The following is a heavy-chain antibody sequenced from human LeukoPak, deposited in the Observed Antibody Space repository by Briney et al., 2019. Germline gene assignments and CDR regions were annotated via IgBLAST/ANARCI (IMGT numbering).Heavy chain of an antibody. J-gene: IGHJ6*02. CDR3: ARVRTHTIFGVVISEYYYYGMDV. CDR2: ISSSSSYI. D-gene: IGHD3-3*01. Sequence: PGGSLRLSCAASGFTFSSYSMNWVRQAPGKGLEWVSSISSSSSYIYYADSVKGRFTISRDNAKNSLYLQMNSLRAEDTAVYYCARVRTHTIFGVVISEYYYYGMDVWGQGTTVTVSS. CDR1: GFTFSSYS. V-gene: IGHV3-21*01.